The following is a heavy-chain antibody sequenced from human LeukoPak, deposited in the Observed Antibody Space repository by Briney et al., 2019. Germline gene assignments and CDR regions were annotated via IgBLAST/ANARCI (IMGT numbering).Heavy chain of an antibody. Sequence: MTSETLSLTCAVSGGSISSSNCWRWVSQHPREELEWSGESNHSGSTNYYPSLKSRFTRSVDKSKHQFSLKLSSVTASDTAVYYCARSTDDPNDDYFDYWGQGTLVTVPS. CDR2: SNHSGST. J-gene: IGHJ4*02. CDR3: ARSTDDPNDDYFDY. CDR1: GGSISSSNC. V-gene: IGHV4-4*02. D-gene: IGHD1-1*01.